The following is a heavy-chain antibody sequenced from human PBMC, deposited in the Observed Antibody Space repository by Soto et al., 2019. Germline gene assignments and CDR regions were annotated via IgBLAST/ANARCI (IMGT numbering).Heavy chain of an antibody. CDR1: GGTFSSYA. V-gene: IGHV1-69*13. Sequence: SVKVSCKASGGTFSSYAISWVRQAPGQGLEWMGGIIPIFGTANYAQKFQGRVTITADESTSTAYMELSSLRSEDTAVYYCAFLAERYSSGWYSCGFDYWGQGTLVTVSS. D-gene: IGHD6-19*01. CDR3: AFLAERYSSGWYSCGFDY. CDR2: IIPIFGTA. J-gene: IGHJ4*02.